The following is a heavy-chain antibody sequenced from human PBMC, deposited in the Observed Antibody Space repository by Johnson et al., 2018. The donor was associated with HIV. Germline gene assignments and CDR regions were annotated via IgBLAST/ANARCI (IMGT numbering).Heavy chain of an antibody. D-gene: IGHD3-22*01. CDR2: ISYDGRSK. J-gene: IGHJ3*02. Sequence: QVQLVESGGGVVQPGRSLRLSCAASGFTFSSYGMNWVRQAPGKGLEWVAVISYDGRSKFYADSAKGRFTISRDNSKNTLYLQMNSLRAEDTAVYYCARDRPIAPFDIWGQGTMVTVSS. CDR1: GFTFSSYG. CDR3: ARDRPIAPFDI. V-gene: IGHV3-30*03.